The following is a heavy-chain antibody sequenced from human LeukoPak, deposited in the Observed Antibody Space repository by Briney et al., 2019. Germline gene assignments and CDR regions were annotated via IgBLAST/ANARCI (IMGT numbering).Heavy chain of an antibody. CDR3: ARDGGLFHDYYYYYMDV. V-gene: IGHV1-46*01. CDR2: INPSGGST. D-gene: IGHD3-22*01. J-gene: IGHJ6*03. CDR1: GYTFTSYA. Sequence: ASVKVSCKASGYTFTSYAMNWVRQAPGQGLEWMRIINPSGGSTSYAQKFQGRVTMTRDTSTSTVYMELSSLRSEDTAVYYCARDGGLFHDYYYYYMDVWGKGTTVTISS.